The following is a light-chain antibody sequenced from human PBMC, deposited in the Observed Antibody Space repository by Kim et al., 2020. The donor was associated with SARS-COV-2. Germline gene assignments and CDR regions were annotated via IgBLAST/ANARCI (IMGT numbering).Light chain of an antibody. CDR1: QSVITY. J-gene: IGKJ4*01. V-gene: IGKV3-11*01. Sequence: SPGERATLSCRASQSVITYLAWYQQKPGQAPRLLIYDSSTRAPGIPARFVGSGSGTDFTLTITSLDPEDFAVYYCQQRSDWPPLTFGGGTKVDIK. CDR2: DSS. CDR3: QQRSDWPPLT.